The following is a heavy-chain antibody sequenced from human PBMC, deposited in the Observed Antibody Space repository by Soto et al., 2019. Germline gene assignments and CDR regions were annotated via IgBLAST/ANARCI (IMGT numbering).Heavy chain of an antibody. CDR1: GFTFTSSA. CDR2: IVVGSGNT. V-gene: IGHV1-58*01. Sequence: ASVKVSCKASGFTFTSSAVQWVRQARGQRLEWIGWIVVGSGNTNYAQKFQERVTITRDMSTSTAYMELSSLSAADTALYYCVKDFQAGDYGDPNFSFSGMDVWGQGTTVTVSS. D-gene: IGHD4-17*01. J-gene: IGHJ6*02. CDR3: VKDFQAGDYGDPNFSFSGMDV.